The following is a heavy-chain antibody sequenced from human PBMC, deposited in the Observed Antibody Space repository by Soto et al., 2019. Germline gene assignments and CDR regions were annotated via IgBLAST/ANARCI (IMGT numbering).Heavy chain of an antibody. D-gene: IGHD3-10*01. Sequence: ASVKVSCKTSGDTFTNFGLSWVRQAPGQGLEWMGWIATYNSNKNYAQKFQGRLTLTSDTSTSTGYMELKSLEYDDTAVYYCARVLRGVVNWFDPWGQGTLVTVSS. V-gene: IGHV1-18*01. J-gene: IGHJ5*02. CDR1: GDTFTNFG. CDR3: ARVLRGVVNWFDP. CDR2: IATYNSNK.